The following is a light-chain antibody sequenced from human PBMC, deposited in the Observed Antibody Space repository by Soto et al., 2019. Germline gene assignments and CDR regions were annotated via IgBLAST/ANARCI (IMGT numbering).Light chain of an antibody. J-gene: IGKJ1*01. V-gene: IGKV1-6*01. CDR1: QGIRNE. CDR2: SAS. CDR3: LQDFTYPRT. Sequence: AIQMTQSPFSVSASVGDRVTITCRASQGIRNELGWYQQKPGKAPKLLIYSASSLQSGVPSRFSGSGSGTVFILTFSGLQPEDFATYFCLQDFTYPRTFGQGTKVDIK.